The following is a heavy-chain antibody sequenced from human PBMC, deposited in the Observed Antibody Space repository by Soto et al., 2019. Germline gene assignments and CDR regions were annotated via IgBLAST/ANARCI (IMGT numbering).Heavy chain of an antibody. V-gene: IGHV4-4*02. J-gene: IGHJ6*02. D-gene: IGHD3-10*01. CDR2: IYHSGST. Sequence: QVQLQESGPGLVKPSGTLSLTCAVSGGPISSRNWWSWVRQPPGKGLEWIGEIYHSGSTNQNPSLKSRVTISVDKSKNQFSLKLSSVIAADTAVYYCARGMIRGGDYYGMDVWGQGTTVTVSS. CDR1: GGPISSRNW. CDR3: ARGMIRGGDYYGMDV.